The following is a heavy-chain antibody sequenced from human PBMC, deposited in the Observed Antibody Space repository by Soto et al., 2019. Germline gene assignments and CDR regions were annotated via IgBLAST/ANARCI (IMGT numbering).Heavy chain of an antibody. V-gene: IGHV3-48*01. Sequence: EVQLVESGGGLVQPGGSLRLSCAASGFTFNSYSMNWVRQAPGKGLEWVSYISSSSSTIYYADSVKGRFTISRDNAQNSLYLQMNRLRAEYTAVYYCARAGYYGSGILLWGPGTLVTVS. CDR3: ARAGYYGSGILL. CDR1: GFTFNSYS. CDR2: ISSSSSTI. J-gene: IGHJ4*02. D-gene: IGHD3-10*01.